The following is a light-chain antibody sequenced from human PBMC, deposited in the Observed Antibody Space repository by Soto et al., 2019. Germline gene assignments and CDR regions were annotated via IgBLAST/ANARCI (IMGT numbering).Light chain of an antibody. CDR1: QSVPSNY. Sequence: EIVLTQSPGTLSLSPGERATLSCRASQSVPSNYLAWYQQQAGQAPRLLIYGASSRATGIPDRFSGSGSGTDFTLTISRLEPEDFAVHFCQQYGNSPPTFGQGTKVELK. CDR3: QQYGNSPPT. CDR2: GAS. V-gene: IGKV3-20*01. J-gene: IGKJ1*01.